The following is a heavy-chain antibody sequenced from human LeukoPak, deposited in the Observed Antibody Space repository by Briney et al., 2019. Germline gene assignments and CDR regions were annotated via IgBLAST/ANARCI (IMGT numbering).Heavy chain of an antibody. V-gene: IGHV4-38-2*02. D-gene: IGHD4-17*01. CDR3: ASPYGY. Sequence: PSETLSLTCTVSGYSISSGYYWGWIRQPPGKGLEWIGSIYHSGSTYYNPSLKSRVTISVDTSKNQFSLKLSSVTAADTAVCYCASPYGYWGQGTLVTVSS. J-gene: IGHJ4*02. CDR2: IYHSGST. CDR1: GYSISSGYY.